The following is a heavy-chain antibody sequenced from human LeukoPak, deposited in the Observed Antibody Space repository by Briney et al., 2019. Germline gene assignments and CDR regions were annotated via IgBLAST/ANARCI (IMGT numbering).Heavy chain of an antibody. CDR3: ARDRVYSGYDYGY. CDR1: GYTFTGYY. D-gene: IGHD5-12*01. J-gene: IGHJ4*02. Sequence: GASVKVSCKASGYTFTGYYMHWVRQAPGQGLEWMGWIDPNSGGTNYARKFQGRVTMTRDTSISTAYMELSRLRSDDTAVYYCARDRVYSGYDYGYWGQGTLVTVSS. CDR2: IDPNSGGT. V-gene: IGHV1-2*02.